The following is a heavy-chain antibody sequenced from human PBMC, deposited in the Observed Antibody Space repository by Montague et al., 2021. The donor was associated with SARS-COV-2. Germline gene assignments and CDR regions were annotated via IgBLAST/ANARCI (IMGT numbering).Heavy chain of an antibody. J-gene: IGHJ3*02. D-gene: IGHD3-10*01. CDR1: GGPVSSSSYY. V-gene: IGHV4-39*01. CDR2: IYYTGST. Sequence: SETLSLTCTVSGGPVSSSSYYWGWIRQPPGKGLEWIGSIYYTGSTYYNPSLKSRVTISVDTSTNQFSLKLSSVTAADTAVYYCARHITGSGNAFDIWGQGIMVTVSS. CDR3: ARHITGSGNAFDI.